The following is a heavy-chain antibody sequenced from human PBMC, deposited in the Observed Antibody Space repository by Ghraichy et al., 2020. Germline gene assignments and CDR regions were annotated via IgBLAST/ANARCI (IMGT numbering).Heavy chain of an antibody. D-gene: IGHD2-15*01. J-gene: IGHJ4*02. CDR3: AREFCSGGRCFFGTGGSHFDG. Sequence: GSLNISCAASGFTFNGYWMHWVRQAPGKGLVWVSRIKSDGSSTTYTDSVKGRFTISRDNARNTLYLLMNSLTAEDTAVYYCAREFCSGGRCFFGTGGSHFDGWGQGTLVTVSS. CDR2: IKSDGSST. V-gene: IGHV3-74*01. CDR1: GFTFNGYW.